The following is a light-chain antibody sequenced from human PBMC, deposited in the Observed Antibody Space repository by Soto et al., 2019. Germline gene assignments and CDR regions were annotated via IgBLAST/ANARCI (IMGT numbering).Light chain of an antibody. J-gene: IGKJ4*01. CDR3: QTSYTTKLN. CDR2: AAS. Sequence: IHMTHSPSSLSASLGDRVTITCRASQTISGYLNWYQQKPGKAPELLIYAASYLGNGVPSRFSGSGSGTYLTITITSMQPEDIETYYCQTSYTTKLNFGGGTKVDIK. CDR1: QTISGY. V-gene: IGKV1-39*01.